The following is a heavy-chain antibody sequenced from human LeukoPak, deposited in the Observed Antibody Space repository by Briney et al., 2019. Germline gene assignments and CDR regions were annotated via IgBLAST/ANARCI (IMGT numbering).Heavy chain of an antibody. CDR3: AREDGYCSGGNCYSYFDS. CDR1: GFTFSSYW. Sequence: GGSLRLSCAASGFTFSSYWMNWARQAPGKGLEWVAYIKKTGSETYYVDSVKGRFTITRDNTRNSLFLQMYSLRAEDTAVYFCAREDGYCSGGNCYSYFDSWGQGTLVTVSS. D-gene: IGHD2-15*01. CDR2: IKKTGSET. J-gene: IGHJ4*02. V-gene: IGHV3-7*01.